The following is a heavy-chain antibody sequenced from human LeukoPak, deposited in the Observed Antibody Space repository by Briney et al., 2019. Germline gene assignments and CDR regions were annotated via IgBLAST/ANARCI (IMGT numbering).Heavy chain of an antibody. CDR3: ARRRFGEFHDY. Sequence: PSETLSLTCTVSGGSISSYYWSWIRQPPGKGLEWIGYIYYSGRTTYKPSLKSRATISVVTSKNQFSLKLSSVTAADTAVYYCARRRFGEFHDYWGQGTLVTVSS. CDR2: IYYSGRT. V-gene: IGHV4-59*01. D-gene: IGHD3-10*01. CDR1: GGSISSYY. J-gene: IGHJ4*02.